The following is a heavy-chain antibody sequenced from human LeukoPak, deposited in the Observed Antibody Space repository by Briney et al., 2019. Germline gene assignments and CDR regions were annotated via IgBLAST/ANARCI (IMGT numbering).Heavy chain of an antibody. CDR2: INSDGSTT. J-gene: IGHJ4*02. D-gene: IGHD5-18*01. V-gene: IGHV3-74*01. Sequence: GGSLRLSCAASGFTFSSYWMHWVRQAPGKGLVWVSRINSDGSTTSYADSVKGRFTISRDNAKNTLYLQMNSLTAEDTAVYYCARVRGYYSAYYFDYGAREPWSPSPQ. CDR1: GFTFSSYW. CDR3: ARVRGYYSAYYFDY.